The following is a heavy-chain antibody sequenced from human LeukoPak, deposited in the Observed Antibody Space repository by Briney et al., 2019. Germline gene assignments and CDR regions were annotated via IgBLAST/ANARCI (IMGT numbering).Heavy chain of an antibody. Sequence: ASVKVSCKASGYTFTSYGISWVRQAPGQGLEWMGWISAYNGNTNYAQKLQGRVTMTTDTSTSTAYMELRSLRSDDTAVYYCARGLAPYSYEYSGHDPYYYYNMDVWGKGTTVIISS. V-gene: IGHV1-18*01. CDR1: GYTFTSYG. CDR3: ARGLAPYSYEYSGHDPYYYYNMDV. J-gene: IGHJ6*03. D-gene: IGHD3-22*01. CDR2: ISAYNGNT.